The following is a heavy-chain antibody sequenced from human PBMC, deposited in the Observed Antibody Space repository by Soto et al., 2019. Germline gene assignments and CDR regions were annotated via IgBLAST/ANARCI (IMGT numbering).Heavy chain of an antibody. D-gene: IGHD6-13*01. CDR3: AKAYKALPQRTQPKPYSSSWYGGENYYYYMDV. V-gene: IGHV3-23*01. J-gene: IGHJ6*03. CDR1: GFTFSSYA. Sequence: GGSLRLSCAASGFTFSSYAMSWVRQAPGKGLEWVSAISGSGGSTYYADSVKGRFTISRDNSKNTLYLQMNSLRAEDTAVYYCAKAYKALPQRTQPKPYSSSWYGGENYYYYMDVWGKGTTVTVSS. CDR2: ISGSGGST.